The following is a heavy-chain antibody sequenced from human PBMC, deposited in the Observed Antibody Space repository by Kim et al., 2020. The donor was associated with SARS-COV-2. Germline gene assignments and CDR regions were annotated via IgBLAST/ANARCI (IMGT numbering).Heavy chain of an antibody. CDR3: ARRLQYYYDSSGSPFDY. Sequence: SLKSRVTISGDTSKNQFSLKLSSVTAADTAVYYCARRLQYYYDSSGSPFDYWGQGTLVTVSS. V-gene: IGHV4-39*01. J-gene: IGHJ4*02. D-gene: IGHD3-22*01.